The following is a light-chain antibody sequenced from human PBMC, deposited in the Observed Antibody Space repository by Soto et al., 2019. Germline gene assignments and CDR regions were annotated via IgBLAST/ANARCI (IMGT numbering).Light chain of an antibody. V-gene: IGKV3-15*01. CDR3: HQYNNRPPYT. CDR2: GAS. Sequence: EIVLTQSPGTLSVSLGERATLSCRASQSVGPNLAWYQQRPGQAPRLLIYGASKRATGAPARFSGRGSGTEFTLTITSLQSEDFAVYYCHQYNNRPPYTFGQGTHLEIK. J-gene: IGKJ2*01. CDR1: QSVGPN.